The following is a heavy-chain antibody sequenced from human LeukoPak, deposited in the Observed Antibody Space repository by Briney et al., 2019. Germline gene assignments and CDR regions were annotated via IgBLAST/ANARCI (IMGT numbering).Heavy chain of an antibody. CDR3: ARWYYGSGSDVSWFDP. CDR1: GYTFTGYY. CDR2: INPNSGGT. V-gene: IGHV1-2*02. J-gene: IGHJ5*02. D-gene: IGHD3-10*01. Sequence: EASVKVSCKASGYTFTGYYMHWVRQAPGQGLEWMGWINPNSGGTNYAQKFQGRVTMTRDTSISTAYMELSRLRSDDTAVYYCARWYYGSGSDVSWFDPWGQGTLVTVSS.